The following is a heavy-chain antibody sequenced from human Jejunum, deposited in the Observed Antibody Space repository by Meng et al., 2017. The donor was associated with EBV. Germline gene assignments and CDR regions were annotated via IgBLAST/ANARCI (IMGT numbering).Heavy chain of an antibody. CDR2: IFHAGNT. Sequence: VQLQGSGPGLVKPSGTLSLPCVVSGDSIISTDTWWSWVRQPPGKGLEWIGEIFHAGNTNYNPSLKSQVTMSVDTSKNQFSLNLSSVTAADSAVYYCARGSHYTWDVWGQGTLVTVSS. CDR1: GDSIISTDTW. CDR3: ARGSHYTWDV. V-gene: IGHV4-4*02. D-gene: IGHD3-16*01. J-gene: IGHJ4*02.